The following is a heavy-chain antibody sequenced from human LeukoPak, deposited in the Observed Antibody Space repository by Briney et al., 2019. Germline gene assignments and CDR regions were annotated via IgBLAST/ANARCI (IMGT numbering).Heavy chain of an antibody. V-gene: IGHV4-30-4*01. J-gene: IGHJ4*02. Sequence: SETLSLTCTVSGGSISSGDYYWSWIRQPPGKGLEWIGYIYYSGGTYYNPSLKSRVTISVDTSKNQFSLKLSSVTAADTAVYYCASLARRYYDSSGYYFGYWGQGTLVTVSS. CDR2: IYYSGGT. CDR3: ASLARRYYDSSGYYFGY. CDR1: GGSISSGDYY. D-gene: IGHD3-22*01.